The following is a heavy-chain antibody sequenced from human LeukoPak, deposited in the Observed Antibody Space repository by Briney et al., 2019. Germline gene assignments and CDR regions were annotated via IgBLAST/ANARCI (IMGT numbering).Heavy chain of an antibody. CDR1: GGTFSSYA. V-gene: IGHV1-69*04. J-gene: IGHJ6*02. CDR2: IIPILGIA. Sequence: GASVKVSCKASGGTFSSYAISWVRQAPGQGLEWMGRIIPILGIANYAQKFQGRVTITADKSTSTAYMELSSLRSEDTAVYYCARDRPPDLIVVVVAATPEDDYYYYGMDVWGQGTTVTVSS. CDR3: ARDRPPDLIVVVVAATPEDDYYYYGMDV. D-gene: IGHD2-15*01.